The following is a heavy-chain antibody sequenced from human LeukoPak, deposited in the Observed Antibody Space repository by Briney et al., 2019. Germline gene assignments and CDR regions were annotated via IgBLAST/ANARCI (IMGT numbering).Heavy chain of an antibody. CDR3: AKDLERSYSGWSTSYDA. CDR2: ISSGAGTT. CDR1: GFTFSSYA. V-gene: IGHV3-23*01. Sequence: GGSLRLSCAASGFTFSSYAMSWVRQVPGKRLEWVSAISSGAGTTGYADSVKGRFTISRVNSKSTIYLQMNSLRAEDTAIYYCAKDLERSYSGWSTSYDAWGQGTLVTVSS. J-gene: IGHJ5*02. D-gene: IGHD6-19*01.